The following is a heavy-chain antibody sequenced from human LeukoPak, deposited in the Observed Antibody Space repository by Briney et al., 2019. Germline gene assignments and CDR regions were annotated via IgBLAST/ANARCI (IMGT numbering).Heavy chain of an antibody. V-gene: IGHV3-48*03. J-gene: IGHJ6*02. CDR1: GFTFSYYE. Sequence: GGSLRLSCAASGFTFSYYEMNWVRQAPGKGLEWVSYISNSGATIYYADSVKGRFTISRDNAKNSLYLQMNRLRAEDTALYYCARDKQRDGMDVWGQGTTVTVSS. D-gene: IGHD1/OR15-1a*01. CDR3: ARDKQRDGMDV. CDR2: ISNSGATI.